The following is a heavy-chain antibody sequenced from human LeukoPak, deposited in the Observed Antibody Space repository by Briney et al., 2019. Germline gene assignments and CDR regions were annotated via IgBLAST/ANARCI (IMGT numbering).Heavy chain of an antibody. V-gene: IGHV3-7*01. CDR1: GFTFSNFL. Sequence: PGGSLRLSCAASGFTFSNFLMTWVRHSPGKGLEWVASINEDGSRELYVASAKGRFSISRDDANNALSLQMNSLRVEDTAVYYCARDPPRRSDFWCQGTLVTVSS. CDR3: ARDPPRRSDF. CDR2: INEDGSRE. J-gene: IGHJ4*02.